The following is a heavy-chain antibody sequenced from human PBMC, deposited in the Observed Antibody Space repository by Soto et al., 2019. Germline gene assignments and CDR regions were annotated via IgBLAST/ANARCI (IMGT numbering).Heavy chain of an antibody. J-gene: IGHJ4*02. CDR2: IYYSGST. V-gene: IGHV4-31*03. Sequence: LSLPCTVSSGSLSRGGYYLSWIPQHPGKGLEWIGYIYYSGSTYYNPSLKSRVTISVDTSKNQFSLKLSSVTAADTAVYYCASADYGDLPVDDWGQGTLVTVSS. CDR3: ASADYGDLPVDD. D-gene: IGHD4-17*01. CDR1: SGSLSRGGYY.